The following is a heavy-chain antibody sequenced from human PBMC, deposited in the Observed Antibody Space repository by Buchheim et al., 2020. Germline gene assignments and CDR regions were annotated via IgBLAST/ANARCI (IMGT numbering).Heavy chain of an antibody. J-gene: IGHJ6*02. D-gene: IGHD1-1*01. Sequence: QLQLQESGPGLVKPSEPLSLTCTVSGGSISSSSYYWGWIRQPPGKGLEWIGSIYYSGSTYYNPSLKSRVTISVDTSKNQFSLKLSSVTAADTAVYYCARLGTDRTMLPGLRYYYYGMDVWGQGTT. CDR2: IYYSGST. CDR1: GGSISSSSYY. V-gene: IGHV4-39*01. CDR3: ARLGTDRTMLPGLRYYYYGMDV.